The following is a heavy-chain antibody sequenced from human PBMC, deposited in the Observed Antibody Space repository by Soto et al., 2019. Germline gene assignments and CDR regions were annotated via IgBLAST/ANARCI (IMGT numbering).Heavy chain of an antibody. D-gene: IGHD3-3*01. Sequence: SETLSLTCAVYGGSFSGYYWSWIRQPPGKGLEWIGEINHSGSTNYNPSLKSRVTISVDTSKNQFSLKLSSVTAADTAVYYCARANPPTIFGVDYYYYGMDVWGQGTTVTVSS. CDR2: INHSGST. V-gene: IGHV4-34*01. J-gene: IGHJ6*02. CDR1: GGSFSGYY. CDR3: ARANPPTIFGVDYYYYGMDV.